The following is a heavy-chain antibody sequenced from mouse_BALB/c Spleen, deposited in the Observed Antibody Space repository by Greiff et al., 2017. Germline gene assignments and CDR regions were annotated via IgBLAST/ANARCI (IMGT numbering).Heavy chain of an antibody. CDR1: GFTFSSFG. J-gene: IGHJ1*01. CDR2: ISSGSSTI. CDR3: AREGIYYGYFDV. Sequence: EVMLVESGGGLVQPGGSRKLSCAASGFTFSSFGMHWVRQAPEKGLEWVAYISSGSSTIYYADTVKGRFTISRDNPKNTLFLQMTSLRSEDTAMYYCAREGIYYGYFDVWGAGTTVTVSS. V-gene: IGHV5-17*02. D-gene: IGHD2-1*01.